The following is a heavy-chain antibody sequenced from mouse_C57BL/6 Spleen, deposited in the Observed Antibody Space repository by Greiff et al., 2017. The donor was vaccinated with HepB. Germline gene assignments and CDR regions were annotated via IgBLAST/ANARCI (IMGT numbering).Heavy chain of an antibody. CDR3: ARPYGSSPYYAMDY. V-gene: IGHV1-52*01. CDR2: IDPSDSET. D-gene: IGHD1-1*01. Sequence: QVQLQQPGAELVRPGSSVKLSCKASGYTFTSYWMHWVKQRPIQGLEWIGNIDPSDSETHYNQKFKDKATLTVDKSSSTAYMQLSSLTSEDSAVYYCARPYGSSPYYAMDYWGQRTSVTVSS. CDR1: GYTFTSYW. J-gene: IGHJ4*01.